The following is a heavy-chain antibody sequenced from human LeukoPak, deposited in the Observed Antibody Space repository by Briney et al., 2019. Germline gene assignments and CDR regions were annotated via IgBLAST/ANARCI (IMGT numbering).Heavy chain of an antibody. Sequence: ASVKVSCKASGYTFTSYGISWVRQAPGQGLEWMGWISAYNGNTNYAQKLQGRVTMTTDTSTSTAYMELSSLRSEDTAVYYCAREITSGYDSYWYFDLWGRGTLVTVSS. J-gene: IGHJ2*01. CDR3: AREITSGYDSYWYFDL. CDR1: GYTFTSYG. V-gene: IGHV1-18*01. D-gene: IGHD5-12*01. CDR2: ISAYNGNT.